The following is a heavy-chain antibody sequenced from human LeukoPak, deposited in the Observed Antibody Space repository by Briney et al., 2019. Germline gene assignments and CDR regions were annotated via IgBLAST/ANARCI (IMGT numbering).Heavy chain of an antibody. J-gene: IGHJ4*02. CDR3: ARVGDDSSGYYGY. CDR2: IYYSGST. D-gene: IGHD3-22*01. CDR1: GGSISSYY. V-gene: IGHV4-59*01. Sequence: SGTLSLTCTVSGGSISSYYWSWIRQPPGKGLEWIGYIYYSGSTNYNPSLKSRVTISVDTSKNQFSLKLSSVTAADTAVYYCARVGDDSSGYYGYWGQGTLVTVSS.